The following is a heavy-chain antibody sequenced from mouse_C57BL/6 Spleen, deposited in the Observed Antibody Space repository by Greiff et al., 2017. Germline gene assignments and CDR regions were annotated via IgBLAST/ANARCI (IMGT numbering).Heavy chain of an antibody. CDR1: GYTFTSYW. Sequence: QVQLQQPGAELVMPGASVKLSCKASGYTFTSYWMHWVKQRPGQGLEWIGEIDPSDSYTNYNQKFKGKSTLTVDKSSSTAYMPLSSLTSEDSAVYYCARGGNTGGPRYFDGWGTGTTVTVSS. CDR2: IDPSDSYT. V-gene: IGHV1-69*01. J-gene: IGHJ1*03. CDR3: ARGGNTGGPRYFDG.